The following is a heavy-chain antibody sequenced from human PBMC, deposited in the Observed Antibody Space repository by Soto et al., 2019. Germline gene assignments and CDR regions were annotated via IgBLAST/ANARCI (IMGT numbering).Heavy chain of an antibody. J-gene: IGHJ3*02. D-gene: IGHD3-22*01. V-gene: IGHV3-23*01. Sequence: PGGSLRLSCAAAGFTFRSYAMSWVRQAPGKGLEWVSAISGSGGSTYYADSVKGRFTISRDNSKNTLYLQMNSLRAEDTAVYYCAKNLQDDYYDSSGYSDAFDIWGQGTMVTVSS. CDR2: ISGSGGST. CDR1: GFTFRSYA. CDR3: AKNLQDDYYDSSGYSDAFDI.